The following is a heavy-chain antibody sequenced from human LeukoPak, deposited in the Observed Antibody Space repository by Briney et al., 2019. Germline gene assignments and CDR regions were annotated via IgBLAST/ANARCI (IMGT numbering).Heavy chain of an antibody. CDR3: AKDTEC. Sequence: GGSLRLSCAASGFTFSSYTMSWVRQAPGKGLEWVSGISWNSGSIGHADSVKGRFTISRDNAKNSLYLQMNSLRAEDTALYYCAKDTECWGQGTLVTVSS. V-gene: IGHV3-9*01. CDR2: ISWNSGSI. J-gene: IGHJ4*02. CDR1: GFTFSSYT.